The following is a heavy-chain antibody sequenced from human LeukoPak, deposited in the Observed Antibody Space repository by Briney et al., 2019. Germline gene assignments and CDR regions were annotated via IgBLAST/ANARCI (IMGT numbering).Heavy chain of an antibody. CDR3: ARDPLVGATEQFGVTAD. J-gene: IGHJ4*02. V-gene: IGHV3-74*01. Sequence: PGGSLRLSCAASGFTFSNYWMHWVRQAPGKGLVWVSRIKSDGSSTTYADSVKGRFTISRDNAKNTLYLQMNSLRAEDTAVYYCARDPLVGATEQFGVTADWGQGTLVTVSS. CDR2: IKSDGSST. D-gene: IGHD1-26*01. CDR1: GFTFSNYW.